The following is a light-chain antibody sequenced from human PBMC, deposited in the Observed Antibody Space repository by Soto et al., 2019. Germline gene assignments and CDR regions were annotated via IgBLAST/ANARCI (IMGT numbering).Light chain of an antibody. CDR3: QHYNSYSEA. Sequence: EIVLTQSPCTLSLSPGERATLSCRASQGVTNSYLAWYQQKPGQAPRLLISGASSRATGIPDRFSGSGSGTDFTLTISSLQPDDFATYYCQHYNSYSEAFGQGTKVDIK. CDR1: QGVTNSY. J-gene: IGKJ1*01. CDR2: GAS. V-gene: IGKV3-20*01.